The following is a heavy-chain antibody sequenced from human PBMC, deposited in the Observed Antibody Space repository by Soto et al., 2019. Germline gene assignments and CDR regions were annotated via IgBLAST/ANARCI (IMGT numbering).Heavy chain of an antibody. V-gene: IGHV4-59*01. CDR3: GRDLWGFCGTDCYPLDV. CDR1: GGSISGYY. J-gene: IGHJ6*03. D-gene: IGHD2-21*02. Sequence: SETLSLTCTVSGGSISGYYWSWIRQPPGKGLEWIGYMYNTGSTVYNPSFKSRVTISVDTSKNQFSLKLNSVTAGDTAVYYCGRDLWGFCGTDCYPLDVWGKGTTVTVS. CDR2: MYNTGST.